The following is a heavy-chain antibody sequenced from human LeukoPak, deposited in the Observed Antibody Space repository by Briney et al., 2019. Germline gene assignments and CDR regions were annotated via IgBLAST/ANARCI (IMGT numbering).Heavy chain of an antibody. J-gene: IGHJ4*02. CDR3: ARGRRYYDSSGYYYFDY. Sequence: SETLSLTCTVSGGSISTSSYYWSWIRQPPGKGLEWIGEINHSGSTNYNPSLKSRVTISVDTSKNQFSLKLSSVTAADTAVYYCARGRRYYDSSGYYYFDYWGQGTLVTVSS. CDR1: GGSISTSSYY. CDR2: INHSGST. V-gene: IGHV4-39*07. D-gene: IGHD3-22*01.